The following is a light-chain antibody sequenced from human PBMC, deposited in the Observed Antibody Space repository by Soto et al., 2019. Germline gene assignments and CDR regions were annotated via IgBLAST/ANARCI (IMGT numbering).Light chain of an antibody. Sequence: SYELTQPPSVSVAPGKTARITCGGNNIGSKSVHWYQQKPGQAPVLVIYYDSDRPSGIPERFSGSNSGNTATLTISRVEAGDEADYYCQVWDSSSFAVFGGGTKLTVL. CDR3: QVWDSSSFAV. CDR2: YDS. V-gene: IGLV3-21*04. CDR1: NIGSKS. J-gene: IGLJ2*01.